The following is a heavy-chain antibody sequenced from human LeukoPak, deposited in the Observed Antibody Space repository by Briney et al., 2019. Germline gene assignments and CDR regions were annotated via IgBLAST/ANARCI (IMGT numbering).Heavy chain of an antibody. CDR1: GFTFSSYW. J-gene: IGHJ3*02. V-gene: IGHV3-7*01. CDR3: ARVVRAAGQPYDAFDI. Sequence: GGSLRLSCAASGFTFSSYWMSWVRQAPGKGLEWVANIKQDGSEKYYVDSVKGRFTISRDNAKNSLYLQMNSLRAEDTAVYYCARVVRAAGQPYDAFDIWGQGTMVTVSS. CDR2: IKQDGSEK. D-gene: IGHD6-13*01.